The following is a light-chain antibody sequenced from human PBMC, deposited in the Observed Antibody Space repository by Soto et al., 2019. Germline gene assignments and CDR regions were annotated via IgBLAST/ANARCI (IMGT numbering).Light chain of an antibody. Sequence: EIELTQSPGTLSLSPGERVTLSCRASQSVSSTYLVWYQPKPGQAPRLLIYGASSRATGVSARFSGSGAGRDFTLAIRRLEPEDFAGYYCQQYGSSPYTFGQATNLEIK. CDR2: GAS. CDR3: QQYGSSPYT. V-gene: IGKV3-20*01. J-gene: IGKJ2*01. CDR1: QSVSSTY.